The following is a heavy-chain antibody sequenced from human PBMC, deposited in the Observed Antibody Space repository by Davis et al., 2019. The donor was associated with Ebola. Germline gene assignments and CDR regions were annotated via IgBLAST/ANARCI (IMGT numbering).Heavy chain of an antibody. CDR2: IGTAGDT. V-gene: IGHV3-13*01. Sequence: PGGSLRLSCAASGFTFSSYDMHWVRQVTGKGLEWVSAIGTAGDTYYPGSAKGRFTISRENAKNSLYLQMNSLRAGDTAVYYCARAHFGRLSFDYWGQGTLVTVSS. CDR3: ARAHFGRLSFDY. J-gene: IGHJ4*02. D-gene: IGHD2/OR15-2a*01. CDR1: GFTFSSYD.